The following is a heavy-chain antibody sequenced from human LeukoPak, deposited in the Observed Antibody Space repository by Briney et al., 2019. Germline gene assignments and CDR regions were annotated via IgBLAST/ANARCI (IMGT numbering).Heavy chain of an antibody. Sequence: GGSLRLSCAASGFTFSSYAMSWVRQAPGKGLEWVSAISGSGGSTYYVDSVKGRFTISRDNSKNTLYLQMNSLRAEDTAVYYCAKDLKVLRFLEWLSPFDYWGQGTLVTVSS. CDR2: ISGSGGST. CDR1: GFTFSSYA. D-gene: IGHD3-3*01. V-gene: IGHV3-23*01. J-gene: IGHJ4*02. CDR3: AKDLKVLRFLEWLSPFDY.